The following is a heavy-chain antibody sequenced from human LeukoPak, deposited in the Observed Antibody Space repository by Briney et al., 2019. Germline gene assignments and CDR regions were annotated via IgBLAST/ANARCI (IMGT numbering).Heavy chain of an antibody. J-gene: IGHJ6*02. D-gene: IGHD3-3*01. V-gene: IGHV3-7*05. Sequence: GGSLRLSCAASGFIFSSYWMSWVRQAPGKGLEWVANIKQDGSEKYYVDSVKGRFTISRDNAKNSLYLQMNSLRAEDTAVYYCARVRPDTIFGVVRYYYYYGMDVWGQGTTVTVSS. CDR2: IKQDGSEK. CDR3: ARVRPDTIFGVVRYYYYYGMDV. CDR1: GFIFSSYW.